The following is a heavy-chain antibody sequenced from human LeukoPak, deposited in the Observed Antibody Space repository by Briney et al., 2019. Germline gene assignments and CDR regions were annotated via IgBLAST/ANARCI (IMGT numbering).Heavy chain of an antibody. V-gene: IGHV4-4*07. CDR3: ARDIPHYYDSSGYYLLDYYCGMDV. CDR2: IYTSGST. D-gene: IGHD3-22*01. CDR1: GASISSYC. J-gene: IGHJ6*02. Sequence: PSESLSLTCTVSGASISSYCWSWIRQPAGKGLEWIGRIYTSGSTNYNPSLKSRVTMSVDTSKNQFSLKLSSVTAADTAVYYCARDIPHYYDSSGYYLLDYYCGMDVWGPGTTVTVSS.